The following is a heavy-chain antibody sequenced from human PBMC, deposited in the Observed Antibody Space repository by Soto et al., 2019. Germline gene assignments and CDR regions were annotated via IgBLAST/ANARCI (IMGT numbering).Heavy chain of an antibody. CDR1: GGSFSGYY. J-gene: IGHJ4*02. Sequence: SETLSLTCAVYGGSFSGYYWSWIRQPPGKGLEWIGEINHSGSTNYNPSLKSRVTISVDTSKNQFSLKLSSVTAADTAVYYCARENEGTMVRGVINFDYWGQGTLVTVSS. CDR3: ARENEGTMVRGVINFDY. CDR2: INHSGST. V-gene: IGHV4-34*01. D-gene: IGHD3-10*01.